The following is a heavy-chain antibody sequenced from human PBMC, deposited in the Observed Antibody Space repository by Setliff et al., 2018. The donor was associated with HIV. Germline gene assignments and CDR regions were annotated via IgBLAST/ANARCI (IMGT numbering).Heavy chain of an antibody. CDR1: GYTFTSYG. D-gene: IGHD3-22*01. CDR3: ARDGYYYDSSGHLAYYFDY. CDR2: INTYTGYP. V-gene: IGHV7-4-1*02. Sequence: GASVKVSCKASGYTFTSYGMNWVRQAPGQGLEWMGWINTYTGYPAYAQDFTGRFVFSLDTSVSTAYLQISSLKAEDIAVYYCARDGYYYDSSGHLAYYFDYWGQGTLVTVSS. J-gene: IGHJ4*02.